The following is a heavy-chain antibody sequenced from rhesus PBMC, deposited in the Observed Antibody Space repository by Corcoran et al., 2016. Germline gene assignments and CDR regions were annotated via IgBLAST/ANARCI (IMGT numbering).Heavy chain of an antibody. J-gene: IGHJ4*01. CDR3: TRGGNEAGDY. V-gene: IGHV3-59*01. CDR2: ISNEGSKK. CDR1: GFIFSDYY. D-gene: IGHD3-9*01. Sequence: EVQLVESGGGLAKTGGSLRLSCAASGFIFSDYYIHWVRQASGRGLEWVARISNEGSKKWYADSGKGKFTISRENAKNTLYLQMDRRRAEDTAVYYCTRGGNEAGDYWGQGVLVTVSS.